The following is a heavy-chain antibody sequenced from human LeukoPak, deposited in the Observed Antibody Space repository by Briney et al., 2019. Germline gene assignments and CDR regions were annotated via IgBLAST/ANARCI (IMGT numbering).Heavy chain of an antibody. CDR3: ARENSGGSCYTFDY. Sequence: QTLSLTCTISGVSVSSNSPAWNWIRQSPSRGLEWLVRTYYRSKWYNDYAVSVKSRITINPDTSKNQFSLQLNSVTPEDTAVYYCARENSGGSCYTFDYWGQGTLVTVSS. D-gene: IGHD2-15*01. CDR2: TYYRSKWYN. CDR1: GVSVSSNSPA. V-gene: IGHV6-1*01. J-gene: IGHJ4*02.